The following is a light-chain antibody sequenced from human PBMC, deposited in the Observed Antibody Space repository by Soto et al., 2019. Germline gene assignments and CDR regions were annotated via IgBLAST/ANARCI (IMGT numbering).Light chain of an antibody. Sequence: DIQLTQSPSFLSASVGDRVTITCRASQGINHYVAWYQQKPGKAPKCLIYGASALQSGVPSRLSGSGSWAEFTLSISSLQPEDCATYYCQHVYSYPLTFGGGTRVEI. CDR1: QGINHY. CDR2: GAS. V-gene: IGKV1-9*01. J-gene: IGKJ4*01. CDR3: QHVYSYPLT.